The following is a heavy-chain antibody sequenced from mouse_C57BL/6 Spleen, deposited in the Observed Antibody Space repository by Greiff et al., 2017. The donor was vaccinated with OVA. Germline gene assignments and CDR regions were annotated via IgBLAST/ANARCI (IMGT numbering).Heavy chain of an antibody. CDR2: IDPANGNT. J-gene: IGHJ2*01. V-gene: IGHV14-3*01. CDR1: GFNIKNTY. CDR3: ARDTTVVAIDY. Sequence: EVQGVESVAELVRPGASVKLSCTASGFNIKNTYMHWVKQRPEQGLEWIGRIDPANGNTKYAPKFQGKATITADTSSNTAYLQLSSLTSEDTALYYCARDTTVVAIDYWGQGTTLTVAS. D-gene: IGHD1-1*01.